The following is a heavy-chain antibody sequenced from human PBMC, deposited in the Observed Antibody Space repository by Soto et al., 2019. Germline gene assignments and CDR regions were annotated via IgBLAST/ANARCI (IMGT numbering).Heavy chain of an antibody. CDR3: ASSWSSSSFDP. CDR2: INHSGST. V-gene: IGHV4-34*01. Sequence: PSXTLSLTCAVYGGSFSGYYCSWIRQPPGKVLEWIGEINHSGSTNYNPSLKSRVTISVDTSKNQFSLKLSSVTVADTAVYYCASSWSSSSFDPWGQGTLVTVSS. J-gene: IGHJ5*02. CDR1: GGSFSGYY. D-gene: IGHD2-8*01.